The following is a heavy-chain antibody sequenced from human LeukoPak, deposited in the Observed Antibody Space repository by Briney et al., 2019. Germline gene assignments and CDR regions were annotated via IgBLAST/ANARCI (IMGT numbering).Heavy chain of an antibody. J-gene: IGHJ6*02. CDR3: ARHPDPDYYYYDMDV. Sequence: PSETLSLTYTVSGGSISGYYWSWIRQPPGKGLEWIGNIYYSGSTNYNPSLKSRVTISVDMSKNQFSLKLSSVTAADTAVYYCARHPDPDYYYYDMDVWGQGTTVTVSS. CDR2: IYYSGST. CDR1: GGSISGYY. V-gene: IGHV4-59*08.